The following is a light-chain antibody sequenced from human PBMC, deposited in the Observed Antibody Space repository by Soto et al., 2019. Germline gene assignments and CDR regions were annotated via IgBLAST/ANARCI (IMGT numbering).Light chain of an antibody. J-gene: IGKJ1*01. Sequence: DIQMTQSPSTLSASVGDRVTITCRARQSISSGLAWYQQKPGKAPKLMIYKASSLESGVPSRFSGSRSETQCTLTITSLQPDPFATYYCLQYNTPLTFGPGTKVEIK. V-gene: IGKV1-5*03. CDR1: QSISSG. CDR3: LQYNTPLT. CDR2: KAS.